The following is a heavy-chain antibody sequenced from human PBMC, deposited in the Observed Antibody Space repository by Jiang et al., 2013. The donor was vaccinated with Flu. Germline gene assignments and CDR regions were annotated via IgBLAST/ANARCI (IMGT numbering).Heavy chain of an antibody. V-gene: IGHV4-39*01. CDR2: IYYSGST. J-gene: IGHJ4*02. Sequence: LLKPSETLSLTCTVSGGSISSSSYYWGWIRQPPGKGLEWIGSIYYSGSTYYNPSLKSRVTISVDTSKNQFSLKLSSVTAADTAVYYCARLVRGGSSNFDYWGQGTLVTVSS. D-gene: IGHD3-16*01. CDR3: ARLVRGGSSNFDY. CDR1: GGSISSSSYY.